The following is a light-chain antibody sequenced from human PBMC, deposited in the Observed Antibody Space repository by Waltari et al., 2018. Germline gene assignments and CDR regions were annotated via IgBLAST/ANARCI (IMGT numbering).Light chain of an antibody. J-gene: IGKJ1*01. CDR1: QSVSSNS. Sequence: EIVLTQSPGTLSLSPGERATLSCRASQSVSSNSLAWYQQKPGQAPRLLIYGASSRATGIPDRFSGSVSGTDFTLTITRLEPEDFAVYYCQHYGNSPKTFGQGTKVEIK. CDR2: GAS. V-gene: IGKV3-20*01. CDR3: QHYGNSPKT.